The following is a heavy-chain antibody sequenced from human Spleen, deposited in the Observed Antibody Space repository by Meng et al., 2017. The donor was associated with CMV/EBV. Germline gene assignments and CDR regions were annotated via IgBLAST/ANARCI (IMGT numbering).Heavy chain of an antibody. J-gene: IGHJ5*02. D-gene: IGHD6-19*01. V-gene: IGHV4-34*01. Sequence: SVSCYYRGWLRQPGGRGVGWIGEIADSGSTNYTPSLKSRVTISVDTSKNQFSLKLSSVTAADTAVYYCARDEGSYSSGWYRSVSWFDPWGQGTLVTVSS. CDR2: IADSGST. CDR3: ARDEGSYSSGWYRSVSWFDP. CDR1: SVSCYY.